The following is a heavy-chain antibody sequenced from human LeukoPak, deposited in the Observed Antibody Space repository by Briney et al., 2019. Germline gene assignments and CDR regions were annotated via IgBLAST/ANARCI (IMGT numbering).Heavy chain of an antibody. J-gene: IGHJ5*02. D-gene: IGHD2-2*01. Sequence: ASVKVSCKASGYTFTSYDINWVRQATGQGLEWMGWMNPNSGNTGYAQKFQGRVTMTRNTSISTAYMELSSLRSEDTAVYYCARARSSPSQLLLATRIVKNWFDPWGQGTLVTVSS. V-gene: IGHV1-8*01. CDR2: MNPNSGNT. CDR1: GYTFTSYD. CDR3: ARARSSPSQLLLATRIVKNWFDP.